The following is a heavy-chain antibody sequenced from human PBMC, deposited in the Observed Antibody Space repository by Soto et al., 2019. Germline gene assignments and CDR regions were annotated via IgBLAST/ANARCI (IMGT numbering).Heavy chain of an antibody. D-gene: IGHD2-21*02. CDR3: AIHKTGTYCGGDCYFDY. J-gene: IGHJ4*02. CDR2: IIPIFGTA. V-gene: IGHV1-69*13. Sequence: SVKVSCRASVGTLSSYAISWVRQAPGQGLEWMGGIIPIFGTANYAQKFQGRVTVTADESTSTAYMELSSLRSEDTAVYYCAIHKTGTYCGGDCYFDYWGQGTLVTVSS. CDR1: VGTLSSYA.